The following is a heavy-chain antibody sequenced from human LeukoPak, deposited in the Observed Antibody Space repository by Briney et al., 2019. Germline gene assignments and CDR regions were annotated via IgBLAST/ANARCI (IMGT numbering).Heavy chain of an antibody. V-gene: IGHV4-30-2*01. Sequence: PSETLSLTCTVSGGSISSGGYYWSWIRQPPGKGLEWIGYIYHSGSTYYNPSLKSRVTISVDRSKNQFSLKLSSVTAADTAVYYCARTGAYYGMDVWGQGTTVTVSS. CDR1: GGSISSGGYY. CDR2: IYHSGST. J-gene: IGHJ6*02. D-gene: IGHD3-10*01. CDR3: ARTGAYYGMDV.